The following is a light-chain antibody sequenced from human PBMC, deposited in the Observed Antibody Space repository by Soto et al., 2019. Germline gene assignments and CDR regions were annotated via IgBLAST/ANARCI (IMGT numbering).Light chain of an antibody. CDR1: QSISSY. CDR3: QQSYSTPRGIT. Sequence: DIPMTQSPSSLSASVGDRVTITCRASQSISSYLNWYQQKPGKAPKLLIYAASSLQSGVPSRFSGSGSGTDFTLTISSLQPEDFATYYCQQSYSTPRGITFGPGTKVDIK. CDR2: AAS. V-gene: IGKV1-39*01. J-gene: IGKJ3*01.